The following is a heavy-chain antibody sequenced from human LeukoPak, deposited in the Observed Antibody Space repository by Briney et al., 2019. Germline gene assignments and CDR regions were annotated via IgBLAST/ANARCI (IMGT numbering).Heavy chain of an antibody. D-gene: IGHD2-15*01. CDR1: GFTFSSYS. Sequence: GGSLRLSCAASGFTFSSYSINWVCQAPGKGLEWVALISYDGSNKFYADSVKGRFTISRDNSKNTLYLQMNSLRAEDTAVYNCARAVVVVAASENWGQGTLVTVSS. CDR2: ISYDGSNK. CDR3: ARAVVVVAASEN. J-gene: IGHJ4*02. V-gene: IGHV3-30*03.